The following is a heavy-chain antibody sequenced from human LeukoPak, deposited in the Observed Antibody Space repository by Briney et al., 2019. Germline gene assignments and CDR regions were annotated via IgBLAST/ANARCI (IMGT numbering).Heavy chain of an antibody. D-gene: IGHD2-2*01. CDR1: GGTFSSYA. CDR2: IIPIFGTA. Sequence: GASVKVSCKASGGTFSSYAISWVRQAPGQGLEWVGGIIPIFGTANYAQKFQGRVTITTDESTSTAYMELSSLRSEDTAVYYCATRSYCSSTSCYHAFDIWGQGTMVTVSS. V-gene: IGHV1-69*05. CDR3: ATRSYCSSTSCYHAFDI. J-gene: IGHJ3*02.